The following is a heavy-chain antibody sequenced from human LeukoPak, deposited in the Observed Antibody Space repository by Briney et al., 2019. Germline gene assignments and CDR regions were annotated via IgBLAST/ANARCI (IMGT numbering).Heavy chain of an antibody. Sequence: PGRSLRLSCTASGFTFGDYAMSWVRQAPGKGLEWVGFIRSKTYGGTTEYAASVKGRFTISRDDSKSIAYLQMNSLKTEDTAVYYCTREEASWKPAATGYWGQGTLVTVSS. V-gene: IGHV3-49*04. J-gene: IGHJ4*02. CDR3: TREEASWKPAATGY. CDR2: IRSKTYGGTT. CDR1: GFTFGDYA. D-gene: IGHD2-2*01.